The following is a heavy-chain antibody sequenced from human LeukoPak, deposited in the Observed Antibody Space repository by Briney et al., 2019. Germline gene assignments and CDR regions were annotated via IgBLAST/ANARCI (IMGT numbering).Heavy chain of an antibody. V-gene: IGHV4-38-2*02. J-gene: IGHJ4*02. CDR3: ARDSTSVTTFRGVKIDY. CDR1: GYSISSAYY. D-gene: IGHD3-16*01. Sequence: SETLSLTCAVSGYSISSAYYWGWIRQPPGKGLELIGSVSHSGSTNYNPSLKSRVTISLDTSQNQFSLNLSSVTAADTAVYYCARDSTSVTTFRGVKIDYWGQGTLVTVSS. CDR2: VSHSGST.